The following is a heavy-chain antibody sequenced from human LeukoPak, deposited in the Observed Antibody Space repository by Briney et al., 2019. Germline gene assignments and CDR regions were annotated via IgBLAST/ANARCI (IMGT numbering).Heavy chain of an antibody. CDR2: IIPIFGTG. J-gene: IGHJ5*02. Sequence: ASVKVSCKASGGTFSSYAISWVRQAPGQGLEWMGRIIPIFGTGNYAQKFQGRVTITTDESTSTAYMELSSLRSEDTAVYYCARVLPYDYINRFDRWGQGTLVTVSS. CDR1: GGTFSSYA. D-gene: IGHD4-11*01. V-gene: IGHV1-69*05. CDR3: ARVLPYDYINRFDR.